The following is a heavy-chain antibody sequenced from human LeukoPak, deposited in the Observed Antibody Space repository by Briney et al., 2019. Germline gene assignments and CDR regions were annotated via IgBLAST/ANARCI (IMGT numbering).Heavy chain of an antibody. V-gene: IGHV4-39*07. Sequence: PSETLSLTCTVSGGSISSRSYYWGWIRQPPGKGLEWIGSIYYSGSTYYNPSPKSRVTISVDTSKNQFSLKLSSVTAADTAVYYCARGHYYAAGYYFDYWGQGTLVTVSS. J-gene: IGHJ4*02. CDR3: ARGHYYAAGYYFDY. CDR1: GGSISSRSYY. CDR2: IYYSGST. D-gene: IGHD3-10*01.